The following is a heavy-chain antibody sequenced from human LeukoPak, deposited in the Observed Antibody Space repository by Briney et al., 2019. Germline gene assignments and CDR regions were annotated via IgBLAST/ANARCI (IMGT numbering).Heavy chain of an antibody. CDR1: GYSFISYY. J-gene: IGHJ4*02. V-gene: IGHV1-46*01. CDR3: ARAYNWNDKFDY. CDR2: INPNGGST. D-gene: IGHD1-1*01. Sequence: GASVTVSCKASGYSFISYYIHWVRQAPGQGLEWMGIINPNGGSTNYAQNFQGRVTMTRDTSTSTVYMDLSSLTSEDTAVYYCARAYNWNDKFDYWGQGTLVTVSS.